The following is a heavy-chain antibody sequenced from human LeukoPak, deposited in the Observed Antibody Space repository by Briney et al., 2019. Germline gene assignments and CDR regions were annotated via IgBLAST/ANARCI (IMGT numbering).Heavy chain of an antibody. Sequence: SVKVSCKASVCTFSSYAISWVRQAHGQGLEWMGGIIPIFGTANYAQKFQGRVTITADESTSTAYMERSSLRSEDTAVYYCARDPATFYGGNSFRAFDIWGQGTMVTVSS. CDR2: IIPIFGTA. CDR1: VCTFSSYA. J-gene: IGHJ3*02. D-gene: IGHD4-23*01. V-gene: IGHV1-69*13. CDR3: ARDPATFYGGNSFRAFDI.